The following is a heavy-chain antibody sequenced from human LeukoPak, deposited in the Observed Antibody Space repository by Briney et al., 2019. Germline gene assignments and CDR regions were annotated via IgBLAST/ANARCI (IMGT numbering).Heavy chain of an antibody. Sequence: PGGSLRLSCAASGFTFSSYSMNWVRQAPGKGLEWVSYISSSSSTIYYADSVKGRFTISRDNAKNSLYLQMNSLRAEDTAVYYCVASTGYSSSWFHFDYWGQGTLVTVSS. CDR1: GFTFSSYS. J-gene: IGHJ4*02. CDR2: ISSSSSTI. CDR3: VASTGYSSSWFHFDY. V-gene: IGHV3-48*01. D-gene: IGHD6-13*01.